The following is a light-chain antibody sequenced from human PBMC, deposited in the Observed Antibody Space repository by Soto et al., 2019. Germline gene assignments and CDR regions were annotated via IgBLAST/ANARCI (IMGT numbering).Light chain of an antibody. V-gene: IGLV1-40*01. CDR3: QSYDSSLSGVV. CDR1: SSNIGAGYD. J-gene: IGLJ2*01. CDR2: GNT. Sequence: QAVVTQAPSVSGAPGQRVTISCTGSSSNIGAGYDVHWYQQLPGTAPKLLIYGNTNRPSGVPDRFSGSKSGTSASLAITGLQAEDEADYYCQSYDSSLSGVVFGGGTKVTVL.